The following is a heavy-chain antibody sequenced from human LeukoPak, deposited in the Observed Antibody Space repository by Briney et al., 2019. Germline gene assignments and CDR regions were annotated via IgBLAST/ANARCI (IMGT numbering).Heavy chain of an antibody. CDR3: ARVILTVTTYYYYYYGMDV. J-gene: IGHJ6*02. D-gene: IGHD4-17*01. V-gene: IGHV4-39*01. Sequence: PSETLSLTCTVSGGSISSSSYYWGWIRQPPGKGLEWIGSIYYSGSTYYNPSLKSRVTISVDTSKNQFSLKLSSVTAADTAVYYCARVILTVTTYYYYYYGMDVWGQGTTVTVSS. CDR1: GGSISSSSYY. CDR2: IYYSGST.